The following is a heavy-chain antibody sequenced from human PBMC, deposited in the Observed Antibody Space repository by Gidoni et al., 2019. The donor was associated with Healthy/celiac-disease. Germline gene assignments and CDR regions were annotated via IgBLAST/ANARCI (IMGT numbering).Heavy chain of an antibody. J-gene: IGHJ4*02. Sequence: QVQLQESGPGLVKPSETLSPTCTVSGRPVRSGSYYWSWIRQPPGKGLEWIGYIYYSGSTNYNPSLKSRVTISVDTSKNQFSLKLSSVTAADTAVYYCARSSSWYPYYFDYWGQGTLVTVSS. CDR2: IYYSGST. D-gene: IGHD6-13*01. CDR1: GRPVRSGSYY. V-gene: IGHV4-61*01. CDR3: ARSSSWYPYYFDY.